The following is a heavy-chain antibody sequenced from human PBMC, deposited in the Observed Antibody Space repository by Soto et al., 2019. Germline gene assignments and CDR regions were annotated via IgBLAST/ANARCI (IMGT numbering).Heavy chain of an antibody. J-gene: IGHJ6*02. CDR1: GFTFSSYW. CDR2: IKSKTDGGTT. V-gene: IGHV3-15*01. Sequence: EVQLVESGGGLVQPGGSLRLSCAASGFTFSSYWMSWVRQAPGKGLEWVGRIKSKTDGGTTDYAAPVKGRFTISRDDSKNTLYLQMNSLKTEDTAVYYCTHSHPDYGDYGSEYYYYGMDVWGQGTTVTVSS. CDR3: THSHPDYGDYGSEYYYYGMDV. D-gene: IGHD4-17*01.